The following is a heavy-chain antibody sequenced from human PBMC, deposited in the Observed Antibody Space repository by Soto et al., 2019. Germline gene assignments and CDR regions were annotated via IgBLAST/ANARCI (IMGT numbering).Heavy chain of an antibody. J-gene: IGHJ5*02. CDR3: ARGGSGGRGLRNNWFDP. Sequence: QVQLQESGPGLVKPSQTLSLTCTVSGGSISSGGYYWSWIRQHPGKGLEWIGYIYYSGSTYYNPSLKSGVTISVDTSKNQFSLKLSSGTAADTAVYYCARGGSGGRGLRNNWFDPWGQGTLVTVSS. D-gene: IGHD4-17*01. V-gene: IGHV4-31*03. CDR1: GGSISSGGYY. CDR2: IYYSGST.